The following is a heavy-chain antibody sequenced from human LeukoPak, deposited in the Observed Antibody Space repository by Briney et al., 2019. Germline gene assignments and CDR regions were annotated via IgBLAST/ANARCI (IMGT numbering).Heavy chain of an antibody. J-gene: IGHJ4*02. Sequence: KPAETLSLTCTVSGVSISSGGYYWSWIRQHPGKGRVWTGYIYNSGSTSYNPSLKGPITISMDTSKNQFSLRLNSVTAAATALYYCASSGYSSGRKGATFDYWGQGTLVTVSS. CDR1: GVSISSGGYY. CDR3: ASSGYSSGRKGATFDY. V-gene: IGHV4-31*01. D-gene: IGHD5-18*01. CDR2: IYNSGST.